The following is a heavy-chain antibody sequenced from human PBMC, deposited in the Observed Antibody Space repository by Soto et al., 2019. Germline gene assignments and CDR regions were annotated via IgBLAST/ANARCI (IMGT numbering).Heavy chain of an antibody. J-gene: IGHJ4*02. Sequence: SETLSLTCAVSGGSISSGGYSWSWIRQPPGKGLEWIGYIYYSGSTNYNPSLKSRVTISVDTSKNQFSLKLSSVTAADTAVYYFARLTLRDLNYFDYWGQGTLVTVSS. V-gene: IGHV4-61*08. CDR2: IYYSGST. D-gene: IGHD3-3*01. CDR3: ARLTLRDLNYFDY. CDR1: GGSISSGGYS.